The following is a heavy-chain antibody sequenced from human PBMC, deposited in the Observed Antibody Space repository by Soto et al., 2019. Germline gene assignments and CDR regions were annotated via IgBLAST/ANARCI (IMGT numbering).Heavy chain of an antibody. J-gene: IGHJ6*02. CDR2: IYYSGST. CDR1: GGSISSSSYY. Sequence: SETLSLTCTVSGGSISSSSYYWGWIRQPPGKGLEWIGSIYYSGSTYYNPSLKSRVTISVDTSKNQFSLKLSSVTAADTAVYYCAGLTIFGVVSDYYYGMDVWGQGTTVTVSS. D-gene: IGHD3-3*01. CDR3: AGLTIFGVVSDYYYGMDV. V-gene: IGHV4-39*01.